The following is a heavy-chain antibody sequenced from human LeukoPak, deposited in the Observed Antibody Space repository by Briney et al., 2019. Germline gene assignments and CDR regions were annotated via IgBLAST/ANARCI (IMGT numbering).Heavy chain of an antibody. Sequence: ASVKVSCKASGYTFTAYYMHWVRQAPGQGLEWMGRINPNSGGTNYAEKFQGRVTVTRDTSISTAYMELSSLRSEDTAVYYCARSSPRKGDSSGYYGYWGQGTLVTVSS. J-gene: IGHJ4*02. CDR1: GYTFTAYY. CDR3: ARSSPRKGDSSGYYGY. CDR2: INPNSGGT. D-gene: IGHD3-22*01. V-gene: IGHV1-2*06.